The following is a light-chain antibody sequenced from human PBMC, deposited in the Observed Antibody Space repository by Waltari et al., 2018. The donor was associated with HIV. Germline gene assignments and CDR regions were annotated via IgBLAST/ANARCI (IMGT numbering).Light chain of an antibody. CDR2: KNN. CDR3: AAWDDNLVGHVV. CDR1: RSNIGSNF. Sequence: QSVLTQPPSASGTAGQRVTTSCSGSRSNIGSNFVFWYQQFPGSAPKLLIYKNNQRFSGVPGRFSGSKSGTSASLAISGLRSEDEAAYYCAAWDDNLVGHVVFGGGTNLTV. J-gene: IGLJ2*01. V-gene: IGLV1-47*01.